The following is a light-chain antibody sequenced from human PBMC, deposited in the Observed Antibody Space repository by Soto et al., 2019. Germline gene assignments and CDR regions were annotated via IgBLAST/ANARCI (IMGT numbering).Light chain of an antibody. CDR2: AAS. CDR1: QSIRTY. J-gene: IGKJ1*01. V-gene: IGKV1-39*01. CDR3: QQTYSNPRT. Sequence: DIQMTQSPSSLSASVGDRVTITCRASQSIRTYLNWYQQKPGKAPKFLIYAASTLQSGVPSRFNGSGSGTDFTLTISSLQPEDFANYYCQQTYSNPRTFGQGTKVEIK.